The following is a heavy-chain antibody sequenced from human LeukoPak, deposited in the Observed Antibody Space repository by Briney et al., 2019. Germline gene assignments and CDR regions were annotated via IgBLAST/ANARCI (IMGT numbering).Heavy chain of an antibody. V-gene: IGHV1-18*01. D-gene: IGHD3-10*01. J-gene: IGHJ4*02. Sequence: ASVKVSCKASGYTFTSYGISWVRQAPGQGLEWMGWISAYNGNTNYAQKLQGRVTMTTDTSTSTAYMELRSLRSDDTAVYYCARDLVRYYGSGSYSSEIGYWGQGTLVTVSS. CDR3: ARDLVRYYGSGSYSSEIGY. CDR2: ISAYNGNT. CDR1: GYTFTSYG.